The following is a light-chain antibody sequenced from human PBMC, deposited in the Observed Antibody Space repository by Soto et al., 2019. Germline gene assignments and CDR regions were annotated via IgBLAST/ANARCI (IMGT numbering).Light chain of an antibody. CDR2: GAS. J-gene: IGKJ2*01. Sequence: EIVMTQSPATLTVSSGERATLSCRASRNVYTNLAWYQQRPGQAPRLLIYGASTRATDIPGRFSGSGSGTEFTLTISVLQSEDVSVYYCQQYSNWPPEYTFGQGTKLEIK. CDR3: QQYSNWPPEYT. V-gene: IGKV3-15*01. CDR1: RNVYTN.